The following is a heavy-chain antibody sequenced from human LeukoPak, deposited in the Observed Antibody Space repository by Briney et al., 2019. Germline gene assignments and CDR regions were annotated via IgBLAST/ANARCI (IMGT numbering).Heavy chain of an antibody. CDR2: ISYDGSNK. CDR3: ARDLGYCSGGSCYYYGMDV. V-gene: IGHV3-30*04. Sequence: QPGRSLRLSCAASGFTFSSYAMHWVRQAPGKGLEWVAAISYDGSNKYYAGSVKGRFTISRDNSKNTLYLQMNSLRAEDTAVYYCARDLGYCSGGSCYYYGMDVWGKGTTVTVSS. J-gene: IGHJ6*04. CDR1: GFTFSSYA. D-gene: IGHD2-15*01.